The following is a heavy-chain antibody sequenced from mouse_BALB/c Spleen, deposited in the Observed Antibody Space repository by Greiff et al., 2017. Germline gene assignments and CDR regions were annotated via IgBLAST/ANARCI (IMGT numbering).Heavy chain of an antibody. V-gene: IGHV5-6-3*01. J-gene: IGHJ1*01. CDR1: GFTFSSYG. CDR2: INSNGGST. CDR3: ARAGGGSYWYFDV. D-gene: IGHD3-1*01. Sequence: EVQVVESGGGLVQPGGSLKLSCAASGFTFSSYGMSWVRQTPDKRLELVATINSNGGSTYYPDSVKGRFTISRDNAKNTLYLQMSSLKSEDTAMYYCARAGGGSYWYFDVWGAGTTVTVSS.